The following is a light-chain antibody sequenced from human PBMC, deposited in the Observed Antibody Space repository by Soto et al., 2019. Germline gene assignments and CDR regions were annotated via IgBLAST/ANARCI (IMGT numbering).Light chain of an antibody. CDR2: EVS. J-gene: IGLJ1*01. CDR3: CSYAGSSTFYV. Sequence: QSVPTQSASVSGSPRHVINISCTSTSSQVGSYNLVSWYQQHPGKAPKLMIYEVSKRPSGVSNRFSGSKSGNTASLTISGLQAEDEADYYCCSYAGSSTFYVFGTGTKVTVL. CDR1: SSQVGSYNL. V-gene: IGLV2-23*02.